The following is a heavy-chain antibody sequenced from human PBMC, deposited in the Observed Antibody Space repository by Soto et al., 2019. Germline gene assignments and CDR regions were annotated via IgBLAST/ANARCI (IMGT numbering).Heavy chain of an antibody. CDR1: GFTFSSYW. J-gene: IGHJ2*01. V-gene: IGHV3-7*01. CDR3: EREPRVTTGGVLPWYFDL. Sequence: EVQLVESGGGLVQPGGSLRLSCAASGFTFSSYWMSWVRQAPGKGLEWVANIKQDGSEKYYVDSVKGRFTISRDNAKNSLYLQMNSLRAEDTAVYYCEREPRVTTGGVLPWYFDLWGRGTLVTVSS. CDR2: IKQDGSEK. D-gene: IGHD4-17*01.